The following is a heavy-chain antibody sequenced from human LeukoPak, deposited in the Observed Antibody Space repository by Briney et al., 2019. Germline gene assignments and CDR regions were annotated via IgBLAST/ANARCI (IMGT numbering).Heavy chain of an antibody. V-gene: IGHV3-20*01. CDR3: ASTREGSSGWYNY. CDR1: GSTFDDYG. CDR2: INWNGGST. J-gene: IGHJ4*02. D-gene: IGHD6-19*01. Sequence: GGSLRLSCAASGSTFDDYGMSWVRHAPGKGLEWVSGINWNGGSTGYADSVKGRFTISRDNAKNSLYLQMNSLRAEDTALYHCASTREGSSGWYNYWGQGTLVTVSS.